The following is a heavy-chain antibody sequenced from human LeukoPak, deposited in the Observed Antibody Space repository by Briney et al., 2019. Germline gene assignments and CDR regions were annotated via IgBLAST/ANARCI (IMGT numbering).Heavy chain of an antibody. V-gene: IGHV1-69*13. CDR3: ARVSLRIAAAGYFDY. CDR2: IIPIFGTA. CDR1: GGTFSSYA. Sequence: SVKVSCKASGGTFSSYAISWVRQAPGQGLEWMGGIIPIFGTANYAQKFQGRVTITADESTSTAYMELSSLRSEDTAVYYCARVSLRIAAAGYFDYWGQGTLVTVSS. J-gene: IGHJ4*02. D-gene: IGHD6-13*01.